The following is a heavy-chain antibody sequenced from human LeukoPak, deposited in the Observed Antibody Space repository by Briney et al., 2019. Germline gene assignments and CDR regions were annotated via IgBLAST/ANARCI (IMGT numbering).Heavy chain of an antibody. V-gene: IGHV3-23*01. CDR2: MSGSEDYI. J-gene: IGHJ2*01. CDR3: AKEVLNYEIPYWYFDL. CDR1: GFTFSTYT. Sequence: GGSLRLSCAASGFTFSTYTMSWVRQAPGKGLEWVSAMSGSEDYIYYADSVKGRFTISGDNSKNTLYLQMNSLRAEDTAVYHCAKEVLNYEIPYWYFDLWGRGTLVTVSS. D-gene: IGHD3-9*01.